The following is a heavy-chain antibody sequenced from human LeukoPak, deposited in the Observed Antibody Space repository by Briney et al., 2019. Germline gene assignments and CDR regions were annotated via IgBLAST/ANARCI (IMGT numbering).Heavy chain of an antibody. CDR3: AIRFGRLEAGGTPFDS. D-gene: IGHD6-13*01. Sequence: SETLSLTCSVSGDSISSTDYYWGWIRQPPGKGLEWIGTVYHSGNTYYNPSLKSRVTILVDTSKNQFSLKVTSVTAADTALYYCAIRFGRLEAGGTPFDSWGQGTLVTVSS. V-gene: IGHV4-39*01. J-gene: IGHJ4*02. CDR2: VYHSGNT. CDR1: GDSISSTDYY.